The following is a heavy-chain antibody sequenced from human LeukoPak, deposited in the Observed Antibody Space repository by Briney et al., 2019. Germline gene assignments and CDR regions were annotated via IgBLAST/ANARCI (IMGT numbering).Heavy chain of an antibody. D-gene: IGHD6-19*01. CDR2: VNPNSGGT. CDR1: GYTFTSYD. CDR3: AREGSGSWGFDY. J-gene: IGHJ4*02. V-gene: IGHV1-2*02. Sequence: ASVKVSCKASGYTFTSYDINWVRQATGQGLEWMGWVNPNSGGTNYAQKFQGRVTMTRDTSISTAYMELRSLRSDDTAVYYCAREGSGSWGFDYWGQGTLVTVSS.